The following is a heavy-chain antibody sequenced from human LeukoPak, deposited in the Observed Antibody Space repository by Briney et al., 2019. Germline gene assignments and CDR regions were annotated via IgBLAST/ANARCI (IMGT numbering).Heavy chain of an antibody. J-gene: IGHJ3*02. CDR1: GDSVSSNSAI. D-gene: IGHD7-27*01. CDR3: VRDRAVTGDRAFDI. CDR2: AYYRSKLYI. V-gene: IGHV6-1*01. Sequence: SRTLSLTCALSGDSVSSNSAIWDWVRQSPSRGLEWLGRAYYRSKLYIDYAVSVKDRITNNPDTSKNQFSRRLNSVTPEDTAIYYCVRDRAVTGDRAFDIWGQGTMLTVSS.